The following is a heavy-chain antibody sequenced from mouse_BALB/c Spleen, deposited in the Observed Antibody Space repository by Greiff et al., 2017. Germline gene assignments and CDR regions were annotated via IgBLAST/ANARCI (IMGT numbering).Heavy chain of an antibody. CDR3: ARNYGAHYFDY. V-gene: IGHV1-9*01. CDR2: ILPGSGST. Sequence: QVQLKQSGAELMKPGASVKISCKATGYTFSSYWIEWVKQRPGHGLEWIGEILPGSGSTNYNEKFKGKATFTADTSSNTAYMQLSSLTSEDSAVYYCARNYGAHYFDYWGQGTTLTVSS. CDR1: GYTFSSYW. D-gene: IGHD1-1*01. J-gene: IGHJ2*01.